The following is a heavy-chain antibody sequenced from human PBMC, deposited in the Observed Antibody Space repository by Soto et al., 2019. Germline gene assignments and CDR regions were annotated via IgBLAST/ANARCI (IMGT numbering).Heavy chain of an antibody. CDR1: GFTFSSYA. CDR2: ISGSGGST. D-gene: IGHD3-3*01. Sequence: EVQLLESGGGLVQPGGSLRLSCAASGFTFSSYAMSWVRQAPGKGLEWVSAISGSGGSTYYADSVKGRFTISRDNSKNSLYLQMHSLRAEDTAVYYCATSPSTYYDFWSGYATVSAYVDYWGQGTLVTVSS. V-gene: IGHV3-23*01. J-gene: IGHJ4*02. CDR3: ATSPSTYYDFWSGYATVSAYVDY.